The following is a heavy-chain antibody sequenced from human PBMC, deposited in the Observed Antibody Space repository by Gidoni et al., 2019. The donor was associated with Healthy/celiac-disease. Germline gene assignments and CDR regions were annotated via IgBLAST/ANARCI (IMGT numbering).Heavy chain of an antibody. CDR3: AAIAVADIFDY. J-gene: IGHJ4*02. D-gene: IGHD6-19*01. CDR1: GFTFSSYA. V-gene: IGHV3-30-3*01. CDR2: KSYDGSNK. Sequence: QVQLVESGGGVVQPGRSLRLSCAASGFTFSSYAMHWVRQAPGKGLEWVAVKSYDGSNKYYADSVKGRFTISRDNSKNTLYLQMNSLRAEDTAVYYCAAIAVADIFDYWGQGTLVTVSS.